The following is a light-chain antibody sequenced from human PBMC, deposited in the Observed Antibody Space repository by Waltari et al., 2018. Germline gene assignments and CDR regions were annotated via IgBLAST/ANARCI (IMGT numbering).Light chain of an antibody. CDR3: QHYVRLPAT. CDR1: QSVCKY. V-gene: IGKV3-20*01. CDR2: HTS. Sequence: EIVLTQSPGTLSLSPGERATLSCWASQSVCKYLAWYQQKPGQAPRLLIYHTSNRATGIPDRFSGSGSGTDFSLTISRLEPEDFAVYYCQHYVRLPATFGQGTKVEIK. J-gene: IGKJ1*01.